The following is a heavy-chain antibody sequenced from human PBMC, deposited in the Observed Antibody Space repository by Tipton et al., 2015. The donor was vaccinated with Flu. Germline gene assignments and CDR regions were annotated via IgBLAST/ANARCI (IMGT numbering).Heavy chain of an antibody. J-gene: IGHJ4*02. Sequence: TLSLTCTVSGGSISSYYWSWIRQPPGKGLEWIGYIYYSGSTNYNPSLKSRVTISVDTSKNQFSLKLSSVTAADTAVYYCARDGGEVATIFDYWGQGTLVTVSS. CDR2: IYYSGST. CDR1: GGSISSYY. D-gene: IGHD5-12*01. V-gene: IGHV4-59*01. CDR3: ARDGGEVATIFDY.